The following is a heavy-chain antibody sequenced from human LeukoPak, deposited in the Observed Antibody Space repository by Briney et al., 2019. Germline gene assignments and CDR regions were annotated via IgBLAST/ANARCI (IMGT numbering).Heavy chain of an antibody. CDR1: QFTFSRFA. J-gene: IGHJ6*03. CDR3: AKHLGSHSFLFYYMDV. CDR2: LSGSGTAT. V-gene: IGHV3-23*01. D-gene: IGHD2-21*01. Sequence: GGSLRLSCEASQFTFSRFAMSWIRQAPGTGLEWVSTLSGSGTATCYADSVKGRFTTSRDNSKDTLYLQMDNLRADDTAVYYCAKHLGSHSFLFYYMDVWGTGTSVIVSS.